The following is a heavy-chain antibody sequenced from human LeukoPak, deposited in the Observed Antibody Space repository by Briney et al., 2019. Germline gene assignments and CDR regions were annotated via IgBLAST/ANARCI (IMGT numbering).Heavy chain of an antibody. D-gene: IGHD3-10*01. J-gene: IGHJ4*02. Sequence: GGSLRLSCAASGFTFDDYTMHWVRQAPGKGLEWVSLISWDGGSTYYADSVKGRFTISRDNSKNSLYLQMNSLRTEDTALYYCAKEGRNGSGGEFDYWGQGTLVTVSS. CDR1: GFTFDDYT. CDR3: AKEGRNGSGGEFDY. V-gene: IGHV3-43*01. CDR2: ISWDGGST.